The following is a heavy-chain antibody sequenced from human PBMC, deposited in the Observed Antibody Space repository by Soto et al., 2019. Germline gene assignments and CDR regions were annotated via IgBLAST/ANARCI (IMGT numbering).Heavy chain of an antibody. CDR3: ARGPPEYDFWSGYYPHPFDY. D-gene: IGHD3-3*01. J-gene: IGHJ4*02. Sequence: ASVKVSCKASGYTFTSYYMHWVRQAPGQGLEWMGIINPSGGSTSYAQKFQGRVTMTRDTSTSTVYMELSSLRSEDTAVYYCARGPPEYDFWSGYYPHPFDYWGQGTLVTVSS. CDR2: INPSGGST. CDR1: GYTFTSYY. V-gene: IGHV1-46*03.